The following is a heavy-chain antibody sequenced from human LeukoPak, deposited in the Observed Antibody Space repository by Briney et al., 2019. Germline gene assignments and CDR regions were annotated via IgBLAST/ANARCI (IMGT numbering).Heavy chain of an antibody. J-gene: IGHJ4*02. V-gene: IGHV3-21*01. CDR1: GFTFSSYS. D-gene: IGHD6-19*01. Sequence: PGGPLRLSCAVSGFTFSSYSVNWVRQAPGKGLEWVSSISSSSSYIYYADSLKGRFTISRDNPKNSLYLQMNSLRAEDTAVYYCARTSTGWSLDYWGQGTLVTVSS. CDR3: ARTSTGWSLDY. CDR2: ISSSSSYI.